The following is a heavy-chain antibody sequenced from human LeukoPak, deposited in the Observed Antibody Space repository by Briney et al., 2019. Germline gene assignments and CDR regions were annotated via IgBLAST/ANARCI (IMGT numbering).Heavy chain of an antibody. Sequence: SETLSLTCTVSGGSISSGNYYWSWIRQPAGKGLEWIGRIYSSGSTNYNPSLKSRVTISVDTSKNQFSLKLSSVTAADTAVYYCASLFPRGYSYGYWFDPWGQGTLVTVSS. D-gene: IGHD5-18*01. CDR1: GGSISSGNYY. V-gene: IGHV4-61*02. J-gene: IGHJ5*02. CDR3: ASLFPRGYSYGYWFDP. CDR2: IYSSGST.